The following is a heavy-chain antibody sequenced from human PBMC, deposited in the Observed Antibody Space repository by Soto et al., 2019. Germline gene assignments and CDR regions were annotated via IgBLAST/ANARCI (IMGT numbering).Heavy chain of an antibody. CDR2: ISTYNGYT. CDR3: VSGSDFDY. J-gene: IGHJ4*02. Sequence: QVQLVQSGAEVKKPGASVKVSCKASGYTFTSYGITWVRQAPGQGLEWMGWISTYNGYTDYDQKLQGRVTMTRDTSTSTAYMELRSLTSDDTAVYYCVSGSDFDYWGQGTLVTVSS. CDR1: GYTFTSYG. V-gene: IGHV1-18*01.